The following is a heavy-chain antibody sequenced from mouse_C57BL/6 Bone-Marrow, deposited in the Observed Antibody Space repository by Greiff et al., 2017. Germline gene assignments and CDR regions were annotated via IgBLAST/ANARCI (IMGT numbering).Heavy chain of an antibody. CDR3: ARTGCFDY. Sequence: VQLQQSGAELARPGASVKLSCKASGYTFTSSGISWVKQRTGQGLEWIGEIYPRSGNTYYNEKFKGKATLTADKSSSTAYMELRSLTSEDAAVYFCARTGCFDYGGQGTTLTVSS. V-gene: IGHV1-81*01. D-gene: IGHD3-1*01. CDR1: GYTFTSSG. CDR2: IYPRSGNT. J-gene: IGHJ2*01.